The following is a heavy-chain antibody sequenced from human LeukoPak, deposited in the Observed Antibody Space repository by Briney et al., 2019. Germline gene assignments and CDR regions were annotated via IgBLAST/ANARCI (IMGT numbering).Heavy chain of an antibody. V-gene: IGHV3-21*01. Sequence: GSLRLSCAASGFTFSSYSMNWVRQAPGKGLEWVSSISSSSSYIYYADSVKGRFTISRDNAKNSLYLQMNSLRAEDTAVYYCARVLTNYYGSGSYYDYWGQGTLVTVSS. CDR2: ISSSSSYI. CDR3: ARVLTNYYGSGSYYDY. CDR1: GFTFSSYS. D-gene: IGHD3-10*01. J-gene: IGHJ4*02.